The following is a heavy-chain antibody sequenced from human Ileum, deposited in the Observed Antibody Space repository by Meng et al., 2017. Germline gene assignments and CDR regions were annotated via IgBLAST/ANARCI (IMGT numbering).Heavy chain of an antibody. Sequence: GESLKISCAASGFIFSDYYMSWIRQAPGKGLEWVSYISSSGITKLYADSVKGRFTISWDNAKNSLYLQMNTLRAEDTAVYYCARVGPDWYLDLWGRGTLVTVSS. CDR1: GFIFSDYY. D-gene: IGHD3/OR15-3a*01. V-gene: IGHV3-11*01. J-gene: IGHJ2*01. CDR2: ISSSGITK. CDR3: ARVGPDWYLDL.